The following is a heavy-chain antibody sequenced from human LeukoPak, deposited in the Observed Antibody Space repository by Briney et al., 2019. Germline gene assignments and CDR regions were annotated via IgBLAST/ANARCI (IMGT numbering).Heavy chain of an antibody. CDR1: VYTFTSYG. Sequence: GASVKVSCKASVYTFTSYGISWVRQAPGQGLELMGWISAYNCNTNCAHKLEVRVTMTTDTPTSTAYLALRSLRSDDPAVYSCARDSSSSRGVIITLYYWGQGTLVTVSS. V-gene: IGHV1-18*01. CDR3: ARDSSSSRGVIITLYY. CDR2: ISAYNCNT. J-gene: IGHJ4*02. D-gene: IGHD3-10*01.